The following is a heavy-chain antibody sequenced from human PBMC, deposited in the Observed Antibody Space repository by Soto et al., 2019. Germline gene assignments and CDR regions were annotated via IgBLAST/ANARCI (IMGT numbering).Heavy chain of an antibody. J-gene: IGHJ6*02. CDR3: ATVKDSSSPPHYGMDV. V-gene: IGHV1-69*13. Sequence: SVKVSCKASGGTFSSYAISWVRQAPGQGLEWMGGIIPIFGTANYAQKFQGRVTITADESTSTAYMELSSLRSEDTAVYYCATVKDSSSPPHYGMDVWGQGTTVTVSS. CDR2: IIPIFGTA. CDR1: GGTFSSYA. D-gene: IGHD6-6*01.